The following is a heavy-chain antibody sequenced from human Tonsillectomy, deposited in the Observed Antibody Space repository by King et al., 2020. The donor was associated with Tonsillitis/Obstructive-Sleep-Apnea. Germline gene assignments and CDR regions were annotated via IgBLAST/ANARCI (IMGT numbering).Heavy chain of an antibody. CDR3: ARDGVIVVVPGVADYYYDMDV. CDR1: GFTFSNYA. J-gene: IGHJ6*02. V-gene: IGHV3-30*04. D-gene: IGHD2-2*01. CDR2: ISYDGSNT. Sequence: VQLVESGGGVVQPGRSLRLSCAASGFTFSNYAMHWVRQAPGKGLEWVAFISYDGSNTYYADSVKGRFTISRDNSKNTLYLQMNSLRAEDTAVFYCARDGVIVVVPGVADYYYDMDVWGQGTTVTVSS.